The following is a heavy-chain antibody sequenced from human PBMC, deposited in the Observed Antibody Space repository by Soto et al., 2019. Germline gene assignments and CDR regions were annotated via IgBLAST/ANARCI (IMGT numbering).Heavy chain of an antibody. Sequence: GGSLRLSCAASGITFSNAWMTWVRQAPGKGLEWVGRIKSITDGGTTDYAAPVKGRFTISRDDSKDTLYLQMNNLRTEDTAVYHCTTASADIVVVPATFGMDVWGQGTTVTVSS. J-gene: IGHJ6*02. CDR3: TTASADIVVVPATFGMDV. D-gene: IGHD2-2*01. CDR1: GITFSNAW. V-gene: IGHV3-15*01. CDR2: IKSITDGGTT.